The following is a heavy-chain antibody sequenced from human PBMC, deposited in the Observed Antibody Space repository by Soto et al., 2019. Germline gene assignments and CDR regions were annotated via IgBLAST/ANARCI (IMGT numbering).Heavy chain of an antibody. J-gene: IGHJ4*02. Sequence: GGSLRLSCAASGFTVSSNYMSWVRQAPGKGLEWVSVIYSGGSTYYADSVKGRFTISRHNSKNTLYLQMNSLRAEDTAVYYYARKSPDKITGTFYFDYWGQGTLVTVSS. CDR3: ARKSPDKITGTFYFDY. D-gene: IGHD1-20*01. CDR1: GFTVSSNY. V-gene: IGHV3-66*01. CDR2: IYSGGST.